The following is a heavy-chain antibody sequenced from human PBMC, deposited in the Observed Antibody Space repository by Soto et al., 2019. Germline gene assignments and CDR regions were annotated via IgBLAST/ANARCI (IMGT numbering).Heavy chain of an antibody. CDR1: GFTFSSYA. V-gene: IGHV3-64*01. J-gene: IGHJ4*02. Sequence: GGSLRLSCAASGFTFSSYAMHWVRQAPGKGLEYVSAISSNGGSTYYANSVKGRFTISRDNSKNTLYLQMGSLRAEDMAVYYCARGTTYYDILTGYYGYWGQGTLVTVSS. D-gene: IGHD3-9*01. CDR2: ISSNGGST. CDR3: ARGTTYYDILTGYYGY.